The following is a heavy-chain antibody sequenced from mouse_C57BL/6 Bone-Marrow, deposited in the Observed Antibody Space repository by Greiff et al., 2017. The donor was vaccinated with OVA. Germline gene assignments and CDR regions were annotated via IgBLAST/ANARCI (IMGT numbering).Heavy chain of an antibody. CDR1: GYTFTSYW. CDR3: ARPLYYYALDD. J-gene: IGHJ4*01. Sequence: QVQLQQPGTELVKPGASVKLSCKASGYTFTSYWMHWVKQRPGQGLEWIGNINPSNGGTNYNEKLKSKATLTVDKSSSPAYMQLSSLTAEDSAVYYCARPLYYYALDDWGQGTSVTVSS. V-gene: IGHV1-53*01. CDR2: INPSNGGT.